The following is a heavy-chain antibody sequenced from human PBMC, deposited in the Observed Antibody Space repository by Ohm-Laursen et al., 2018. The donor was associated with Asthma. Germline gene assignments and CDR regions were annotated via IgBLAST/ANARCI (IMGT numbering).Heavy chain of an antibody. Sequence: SLRLSCAASGFTFRSYAMHWVRQAPGKGLEWVAVISYDGSNKYYADSVKGRFTISRDNSKNTLYLQMNSLRAEDTAVYYCARDTGPPWFDPWGQGTLVTVSS. CDR2: ISYDGSNK. D-gene: IGHD4-11*01. J-gene: IGHJ5*02. V-gene: IGHV3-30*04. CDR3: ARDTGPPWFDP. CDR1: GFTFRSYA.